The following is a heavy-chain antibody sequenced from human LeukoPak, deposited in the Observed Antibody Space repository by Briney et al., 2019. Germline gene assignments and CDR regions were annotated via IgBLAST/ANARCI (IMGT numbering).Heavy chain of an antibody. CDR3: ARDLSGSYYGGSFGY. CDR1: GFTFSSYE. CDR2: ISSSGSTI. Sequence: GGSLRLSCAASGFTFSSYEMNWVRQAPGKGLEWVSYISSSGSTIYYADSVKGRFTISRDNAKNSLYLQMNSLRAEDTAVYYCARDLSGSYYGGSFGYWGQGTLVTVSS. J-gene: IGHJ4*02. D-gene: IGHD1-26*01. V-gene: IGHV3-48*03.